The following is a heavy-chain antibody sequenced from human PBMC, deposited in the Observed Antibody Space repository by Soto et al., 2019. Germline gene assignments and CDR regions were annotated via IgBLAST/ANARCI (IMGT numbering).Heavy chain of an antibody. J-gene: IGHJ4*02. Sequence: QVQLQESGPGLVKPSETLSLTCAVSGDSISSYYCMWIRQPPGKGLESIGYLYYGRSANYNPSLRRRVPLSLDTSTIQCSLTLSSMTAADPAVYSCALRSMAVVPEYWGQGTLVTVSS. D-gene: IGHD3-22*01. V-gene: IGHV4-59*01. CDR1: GDSISSYY. CDR2: LYYGRSA. CDR3: ALRSMAVVPEY.